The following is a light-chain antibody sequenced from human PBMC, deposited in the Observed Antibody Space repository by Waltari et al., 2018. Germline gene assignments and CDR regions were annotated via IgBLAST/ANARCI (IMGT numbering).Light chain of an antibody. CDR3: QQYDSVFALT. V-gene: IGKV1-5*03. Sequence: DIQMTQSPSSLSASVGDRVTITCRASQSISVWLAWYQQKPGKAPKLLIYKASTLESGVPSRFSGSGSGTEFTLTISSLQSEDFATYFCQQYDSVFALTFGGGTKVEIK. J-gene: IGKJ4*01. CDR2: KAS. CDR1: QSISVW.